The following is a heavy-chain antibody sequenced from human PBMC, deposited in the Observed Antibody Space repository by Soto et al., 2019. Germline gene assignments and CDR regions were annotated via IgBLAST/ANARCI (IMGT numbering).Heavy chain of an antibody. V-gene: IGHV4-59*01. J-gene: IGHJ6*02. D-gene: IGHD6-19*01. CDR1: GGSISSYY. CDR2: IYYSGST. Sequence: SETLSLTCTVSGGSISSYYWSWIRQPPGKGLEWIGYIYYSGSTNYNPSLKSRVTISVDTSKNQFSLKLSSVTAADTAVYYCARDTRGDSSGWYAVDYYYYGMDVWGQGTTVTVSS. CDR3: ARDTRGDSSGWYAVDYYYYGMDV.